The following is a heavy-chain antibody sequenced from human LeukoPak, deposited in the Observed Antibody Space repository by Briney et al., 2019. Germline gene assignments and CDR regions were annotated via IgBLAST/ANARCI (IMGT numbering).Heavy chain of an antibody. CDR2: INHSGST. Sequence: PSETLSLTCAVYGGSFSGYYWSWIRQPPGKGLEWIGEINHSGSTNYNPSLKSRVTISVDTSKNQFSLKLSSVTAADTAVYYCARVGSSGWRRYFDYWGQGTLVTVSS. CDR1: GGSFSGYY. J-gene: IGHJ4*02. CDR3: ARVGSSGWRRYFDY. D-gene: IGHD6-19*01. V-gene: IGHV4-34*01.